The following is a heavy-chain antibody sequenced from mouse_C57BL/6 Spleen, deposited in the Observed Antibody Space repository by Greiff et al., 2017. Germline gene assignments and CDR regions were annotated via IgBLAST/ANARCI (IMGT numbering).Heavy chain of an antibody. V-gene: IGHV1-7*01. J-gene: IGHJ4*01. Sequence: VQLQQSGAELAKPGASVKLSCKASGYTFTSYWMHWVKQRPGQGLEWIGYINPSSGYTKYNQKFKDKAPLTADKSSSTAYMQLSSLTYEDSAVYYFARDYDYDDARDYWGQGTSVTVSS. D-gene: IGHD2-4*01. CDR1: GYTFTSYW. CDR3: ARDYDYDDARDY. CDR2: INPSSGYT.